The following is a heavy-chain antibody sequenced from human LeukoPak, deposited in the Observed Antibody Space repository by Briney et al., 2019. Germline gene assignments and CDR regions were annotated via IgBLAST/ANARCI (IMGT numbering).Heavy chain of an antibody. CDR3: AKEGDLVGVTYYFDY. D-gene: IGHD1-26*01. CDR2: ITDDSLTM. Sequence: GGSLRLSCAASGFTFSTYAMNWVRQAPGKGLEWVSYITDDSLTMYYTDSVKGRFSISRDNAKNSLYLQMNSLRAEDTAVYYCAKEGDLVGVTYYFDYWGQGTLVTVSS. CDR1: GFTFSTYA. V-gene: IGHV3-48*04. J-gene: IGHJ4*02.